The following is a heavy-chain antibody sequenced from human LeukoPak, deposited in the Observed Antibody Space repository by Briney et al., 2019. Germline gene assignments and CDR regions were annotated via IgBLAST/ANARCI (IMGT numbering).Heavy chain of an antibody. CDR1: GGSFSGYY. J-gene: IGHJ4*02. CDR2: INHSGST. D-gene: IGHD4-17*01. CDR3: ASGRGDYVRTARGRKFDY. Sequence: SETLSLTCAVYGGSFSGYYWSWIRQPPGKGLEWIGEINHSGSTNYNPSLKSRVTISVDTSKNQFSLKLSSVTAADTAVYYCASGRGDYVRTARGRKFDYWGQGTLVTVSS. V-gene: IGHV4-34*01.